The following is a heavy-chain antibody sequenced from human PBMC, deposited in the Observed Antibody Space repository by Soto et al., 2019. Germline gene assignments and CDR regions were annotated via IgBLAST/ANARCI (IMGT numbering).Heavy chain of an antibody. J-gene: IGHJ4*02. D-gene: IGHD6-13*01. V-gene: IGHV4-39*01. CDR2: IYYSGST. CDR3: ARQAVGIAAAAPYYFDY. CDR1: DGSISSSSYY. Sequence: SETLSLTCTVSDGSISSSSYYWGWIRQPPGKGLEWIGSIYYSGSTYYNPSLKSRVTISVDTSKNQFSLKLSSVTAVDTAVYYCARQAVGIAAAAPYYFDYWGQGTLVTVSS.